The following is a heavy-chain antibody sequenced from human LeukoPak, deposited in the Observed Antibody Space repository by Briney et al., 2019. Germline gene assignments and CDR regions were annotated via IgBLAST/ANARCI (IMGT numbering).Heavy chain of an antibody. CDR2: IRGSGGGI. D-gene: IGHD6-19*01. V-gene: IGHV3-23*01. J-gene: IGHJ4*02. Sequence: PGGSLRLSCAASGFTFSSYPMTWVRQAPGKGLEWVSTIRGSGGGIFYAVSVKGRFTISRDDSTNTLYLQMNSLRVDDTAVYYCAKDXDTYTSGWNDYWGQGTLVTVSS. CDR1: GFTFSSYP. CDR3: AKDXDTYTSGWNDY.